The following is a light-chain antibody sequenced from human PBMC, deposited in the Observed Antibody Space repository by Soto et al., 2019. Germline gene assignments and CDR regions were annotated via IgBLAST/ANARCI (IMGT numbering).Light chain of an antibody. Sequence: DIQMTQSPSSLSASVGDRVTITCRASQSLGSYLNWYQQKPGKAPKLLIYAASSLQSGVPSRFSGSGSGTDFTVTISSLQPEAFATYYCQQSYSMPRTFGGGTKVEIK. J-gene: IGKJ4*02. CDR2: AAS. CDR1: QSLGSY. V-gene: IGKV1-39*01. CDR3: QQSYSMPRT.